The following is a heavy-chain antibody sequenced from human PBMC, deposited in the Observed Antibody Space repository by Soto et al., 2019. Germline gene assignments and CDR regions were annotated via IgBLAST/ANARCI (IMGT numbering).Heavy chain of an antibody. CDR1: GGSISSYY. Sequence: QVQLQESGPGLVKPSETLSLTCTVSGGSISSYYWSWIRQPPGKELEWIGYIYYSGSTNYNPSLNIRVSISVDTSKYQFSLKLCSVTAADTAVYYCARRYCASFDYWGQGTLVTVSS. CDR2: IYYSGST. J-gene: IGHJ4*02. D-gene: IGHD2-8*02. V-gene: IGHV4-59*01. CDR3: ARRYCASFDY.